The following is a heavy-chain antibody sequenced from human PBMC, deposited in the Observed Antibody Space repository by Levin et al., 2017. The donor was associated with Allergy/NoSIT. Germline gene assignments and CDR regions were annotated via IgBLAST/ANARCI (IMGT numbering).Heavy chain of an antibody. CDR3: ARGRGSSGWPPANWFDP. Sequence: ASVKVSCKASGYTFTSYDINWVRQATGQGLEWMGWMNPNSGNTGYAQKFQGRVTMTRNTSISTAYMELSSLRSEDTAVYYCARGRGSSGWPPANWFDPWGQGTLVTVSS. D-gene: IGHD6-19*01. CDR1: GYTFTSYD. J-gene: IGHJ5*02. V-gene: IGHV1-8*01. CDR2: MNPNSGNT.